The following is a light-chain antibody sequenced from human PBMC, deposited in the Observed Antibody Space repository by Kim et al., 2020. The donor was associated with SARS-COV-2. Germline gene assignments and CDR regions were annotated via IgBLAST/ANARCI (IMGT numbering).Light chain of an antibody. V-gene: IGKV1-9*01. Sequence: ASVGDRVTITCRASQDISSFLAWYQQKPGKAPNLLIYAASTLQSGVPSRFSGSGSGTEFTLTISSLQPEDFATYFCQQVDSYPITFGQGTRLEIK. CDR3: QQVDSYPIT. J-gene: IGKJ5*01. CDR1: QDISSF. CDR2: AAS.